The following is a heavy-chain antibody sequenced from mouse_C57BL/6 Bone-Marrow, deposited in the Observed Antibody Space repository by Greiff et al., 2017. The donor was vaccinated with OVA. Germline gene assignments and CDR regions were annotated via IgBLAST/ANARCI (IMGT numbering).Heavy chain of an antibody. CDR2: IDPSDSYT. CDR3: ARDYGRLVDY. V-gene: IGHV1-50*01. Sequence: QVQLQQSGAELVKPGASVKLSCKASGYTFTSYWMQWVKQRPGQGLEWIGEIDPSDSYTNYNQKFKGKATLTVDTSSSTAYMQLSSLTSEDSAVYYCARDYGRLVDYWGQGTTLTVSA. D-gene: IGHD1-1*01. J-gene: IGHJ2*01. CDR1: GYTFTSYW.